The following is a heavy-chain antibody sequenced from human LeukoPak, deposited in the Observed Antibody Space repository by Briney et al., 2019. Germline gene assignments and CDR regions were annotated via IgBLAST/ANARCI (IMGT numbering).Heavy chain of an antibody. CDR3: VRGSNGWSGMDV. D-gene: IGHD6-19*01. V-gene: IGHV3-74*01. CDR2: LNGDGDYT. CDR1: GFTFSNYW. J-gene: IGHJ6*02. Sequence: GGSLRLSCAISGFTFSNYWMYWVRQGPGKGLVWVSRLNGDGDYTNYEDSVKGRFTISRDNAKNTLYLQMNSLRAEDTAVYYCVRGSNGWSGMDVWGQGTTVTVSS.